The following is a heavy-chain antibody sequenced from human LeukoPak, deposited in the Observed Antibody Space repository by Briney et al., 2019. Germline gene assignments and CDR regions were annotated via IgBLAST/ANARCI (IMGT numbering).Heavy chain of an antibody. Sequence: SQTLSLTCTVSGGSISSGDYYWSWIRQPPGKGLEWIGYIYYSGSTYYNPSLKSRVTISVDTFKNQFSLKLSSVTAADTAVYYCARDRGGVIPRAFDIWGQGTMVTVSS. CDR1: GGSISSGDYY. CDR3: ARDRGGVIPRAFDI. CDR2: IYYSGST. J-gene: IGHJ3*02. D-gene: IGHD2-15*01. V-gene: IGHV4-30-4*01.